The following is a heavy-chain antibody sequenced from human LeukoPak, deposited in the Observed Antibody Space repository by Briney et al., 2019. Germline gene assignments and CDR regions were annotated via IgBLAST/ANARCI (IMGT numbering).Heavy chain of an antibody. V-gene: IGHV3-21*01. CDR1: GFTFSSYS. CDR2: ISSSSSYI. CDR3: ASYPIAAARDNDY. D-gene: IGHD6-13*01. Sequence: GGSLRLSCAASGFTFSSYSMNWVRQAPGKGLEWVSSISSSSSYIYYADSVKGRFTISRDNAKNSLYLQMNSLRAEDTAVYYCASYPIAAARDNDYWGQGTLATVSS. J-gene: IGHJ4*02.